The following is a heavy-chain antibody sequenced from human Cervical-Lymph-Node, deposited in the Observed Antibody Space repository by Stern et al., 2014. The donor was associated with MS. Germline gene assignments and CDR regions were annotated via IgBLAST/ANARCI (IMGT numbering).Heavy chain of an antibody. V-gene: IGHV3-21*01. J-gene: IGHJ4*02. CDR1: GFTFSSYS. CDR3: ERGRGGNYRYYFDY. CDR2: ISSGGSYI. D-gene: IGHD4-23*01. Sequence: EVQLVESGGGLVKPGGSLRLSCAASGFTFSSYSMNWVRQAPGKGLEWVASISSGGSYIYYADSLKGRFTISRDNAKNSLYLQMNSLRAEDTAVYYCERGRGGNYRYYFDYWGQGTLVTVSS.